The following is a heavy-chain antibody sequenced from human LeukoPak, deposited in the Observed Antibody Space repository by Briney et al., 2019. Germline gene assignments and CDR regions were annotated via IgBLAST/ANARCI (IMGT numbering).Heavy chain of an antibody. CDR2: IYYSGST. CDR3: AGQEYGSGSYYNPREETGDGMDV. V-gene: IGHV4-31*03. J-gene: IGHJ6*02. CDR1: GGSISSGGYY. D-gene: IGHD3-10*01. Sequence: SETLSLTCTVSGGSISSGGYYWSWIRQHPGKGLEWIGYIYYSGSTYYNPSLKSRVTISVDTSKNQFSLKLSSVTAADTAVYYCAGQEYGSGSYYNPREETGDGMDVWGQGTTVTVSS.